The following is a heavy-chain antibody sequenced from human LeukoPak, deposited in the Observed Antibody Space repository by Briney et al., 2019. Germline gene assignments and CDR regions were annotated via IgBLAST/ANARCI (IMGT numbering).Heavy chain of an antibody. CDR3: ARGYYDSSGYYYYYYYGMDV. D-gene: IGHD3-22*01. V-gene: IGHV3-74*01. CDR1: GFTFSSYV. CDR2: ISHDGFI. Sequence: GGSLRLSCETAGFTFSSYVMHWVRRTPGKGLVWVSRISHDGFISYADSVKGRFTISRDNAKNTLILQMNSLRAEDTAVYYCARGYYDSSGYYYYYYYGMDVWGQGTTVTVSS. J-gene: IGHJ6*02.